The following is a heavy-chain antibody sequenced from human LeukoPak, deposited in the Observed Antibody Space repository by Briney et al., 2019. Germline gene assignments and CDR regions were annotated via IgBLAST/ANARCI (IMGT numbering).Heavy chain of an antibody. V-gene: IGHV3-48*04. CDR1: GTTFDRYS. D-gene: IGHD3-9*01. J-gene: IGHJ6*03. Sequence: PGGSLRLSCVAFGTTFDRYSMDWVRQAPGKGLEWVSYISSGSNTRLYAESVKGRFTISRDNSNDLLFLQMNSLRAEDTAVYYCAREKYLVSGGYYYIDVWGKGTTVTVSS. CDR3: AREKYLVSGGYYYIDV. CDR2: ISSGSNTR.